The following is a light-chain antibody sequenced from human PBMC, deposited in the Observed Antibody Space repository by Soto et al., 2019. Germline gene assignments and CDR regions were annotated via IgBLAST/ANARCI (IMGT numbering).Light chain of an antibody. CDR1: SSDLGGYNY. V-gene: IGLV2-14*01. CDR3: SSYTSSDTLV. Sequence: QSALTQPASVSGSPGPSITVSCTGTSSDLGGYNYVSWYQHHPGKAPKLMIYEVSNRPSGVSNRFSGSKSGNTASLTISGLQAEDEAEYYCSSYTSSDTLVFGTGTKLTV. J-gene: IGLJ1*01. CDR2: EVS.